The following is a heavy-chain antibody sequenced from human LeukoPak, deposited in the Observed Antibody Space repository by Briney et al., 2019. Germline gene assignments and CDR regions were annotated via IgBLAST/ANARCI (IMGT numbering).Heavy chain of an antibody. J-gene: IGHJ4*02. Sequence: GGSLRLSCAASGFTFDDYGMSWVRQAPGKGLEWVSYINWNGGSTGYVDSVKGRFTISRGNSKNTLYLQMNSLRAEDTAVYYCAKEYSYALNYYFDYWGQGTLVTVSS. CDR1: GFTFDDYG. CDR3: AKEYSYALNYYFDY. V-gene: IGHV3-20*04. CDR2: INWNGGST. D-gene: IGHD5-18*01.